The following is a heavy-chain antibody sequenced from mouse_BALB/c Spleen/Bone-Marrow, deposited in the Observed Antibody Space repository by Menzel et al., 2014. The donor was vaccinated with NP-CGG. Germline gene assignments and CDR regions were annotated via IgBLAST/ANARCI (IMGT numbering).Heavy chain of an antibody. CDR2: ISDGGSYT. Sequence: EVNVVESGGGLVKPGGPLKLSCAASGSPFSDYYMYWVRQTPEKRLEWVATISDGGSYTYYPDSVKGRFTISRDNAKNNLYLQMSSLKSEDTAMYYCAREVAMDYWGQGTSVTVSS. CDR3: AREVAMDY. V-gene: IGHV5-4*02. CDR1: GSPFSDYY. J-gene: IGHJ4*01.